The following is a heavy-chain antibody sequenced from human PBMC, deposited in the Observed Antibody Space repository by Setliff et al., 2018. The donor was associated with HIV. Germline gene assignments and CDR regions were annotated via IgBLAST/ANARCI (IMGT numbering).Heavy chain of an antibody. CDR1: GGTFSLYA. CDR3: ARDQATGYEKVWFSWIDP. V-gene: IGHV1-69*13. D-gene: IGHD5-12*01. Sequence: AASVKVSCKASGGTFSLYAINWVRQAPGQGLEWMGGIIPIFNTANYAQKFQGRVTITADGSTSTAYMELSSLGFEDTATYYCARDQATGYEKVWFSWIDPWGQGTLVTVSS. CDR2: IIPIFNTA. J-gene: IGHJ5*02.